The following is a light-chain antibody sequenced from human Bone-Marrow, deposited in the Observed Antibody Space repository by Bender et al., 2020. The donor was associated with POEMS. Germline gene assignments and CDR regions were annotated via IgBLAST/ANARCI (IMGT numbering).Light chain of an antibody. CDR3: AVWDDSLKGVV. J-gene: IGLJ7*01. Sequence: QSVLPQPPSASGTPGQRVTISCSGSRSNIGSKPVNWYQQLPGTAPKLLIYSNDQRPSGVPDRISGSKSGTSASLAISGLQSEDEAEYYCAVWDDSLKGVVFGGCTQLTVL. CDR2: SND. CDR1: RSNIGSKP. V-gene: IGLV1-44*01.